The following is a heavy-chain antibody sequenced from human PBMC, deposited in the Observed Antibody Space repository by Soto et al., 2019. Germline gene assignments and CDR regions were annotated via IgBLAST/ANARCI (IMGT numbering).Heavy chain of an antibody. J-gene: IGHJ4*02. V-gene: IGHV1-18*01. D-gene: IGHD5-18*01. CDR3: AREDPHSLN. CDR1: GYTFTSCG. CDR2: ISAYNRNK. Sequence: ASVKVSCKASGYTFTSCGISCVRQAPGQGLESMGWISAYNRNKKHAKKLPRRVTMTTHTPTSTDYMELRSLRSEATAVYYCAREDPHSLNWGQGTLVTVSS.